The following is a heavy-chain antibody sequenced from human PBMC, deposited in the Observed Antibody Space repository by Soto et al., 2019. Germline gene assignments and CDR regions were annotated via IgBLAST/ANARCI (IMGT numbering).Heavy chain of an antibody. D-gene: IGHD2-15*01. CDR1: GFTFSDYY. V-gene: IGHV3-11*01. J-gene: IGHJ4*02. CDR3: ARHLGRIEAALFAY. Sequence: GGSLRLSCVASGFTFSDYYISWLRQAPGKGPECLSYISFNNNTIYYDDSVRGRFTISRDNAKNSVFLQMNRLRVEDTAVYYCARHLGRIEAALFAYWGQGTLVIV. CDR2: ISFNNNTI.